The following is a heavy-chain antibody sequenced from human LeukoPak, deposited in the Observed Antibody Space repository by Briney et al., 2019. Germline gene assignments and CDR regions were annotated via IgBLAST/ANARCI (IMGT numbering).Heavy chain of an antibody. V-gene: IGHV4-59*01. Sequence: SETLSLTCTVSGGSISSYYWSWIRQPPGKGLEWIGYIYYSGSTNYNPSLKSRVTISVDTFKNQFSLKLSSVTAADTAVYYCARVELGSNFDYWGQGTLVTVSS. CDR1: GGSISSYY. J-gene: IGHJ4*02. CDR2: IYYSGST. D-gene: IGHD7-27*01. CDR3: ARVELGSNFDY.